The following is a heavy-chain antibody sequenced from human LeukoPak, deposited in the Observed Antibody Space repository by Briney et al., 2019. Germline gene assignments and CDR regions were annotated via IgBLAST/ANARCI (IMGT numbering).Heavy chain of an antibody. CDR3: ARDTTDGGFFDQ. J-gene: IGHJ4*02. CDR2: IYSDDTT. D-gene: IGHD4-17*01. V-gene: IGHV3-53*01. CDR1: GFTFSSYA. Sequence: GGSLRLSCAASGFTFSSYAMSWVRQAPGKGLEWVSVIYSDDTTYYADSVKGRFTISRDNSKNTLYLQMNSLGAEDTAVYYCARDTTDGGFFDQWGQGTVVTVSS.